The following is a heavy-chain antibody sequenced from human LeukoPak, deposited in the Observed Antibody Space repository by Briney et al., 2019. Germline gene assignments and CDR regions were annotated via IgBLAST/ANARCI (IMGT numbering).Heavy chain of an antibody. D-gene: IGHD5-18*01. Sequence: SETLSLTCTVSGGSISSRTYYWRWIRQPPGKGLEWIGRIHTSGSANYRPSLKSRVTISVDTSKNQFSLKLSSVTAADTAVYYCARWGGPYSYGYFDHWGQGSLVTISS. CDR2: IHTSGSA. CDR3: ARWGGPYSYGYFDH. J-gene: IGHJ4*02. V-gene: IGHV4-61*02. CDR1: GGSISSRTYY.